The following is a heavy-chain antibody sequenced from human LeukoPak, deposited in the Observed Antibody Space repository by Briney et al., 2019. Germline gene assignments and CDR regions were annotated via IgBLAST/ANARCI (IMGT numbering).Heavy chain of an antibody. CDR1: GFTFSRYR. CDR3: ASSVLSIAAAGYYYYGMDV. Sequence: GGSLRLSCAASGFTFSRYRMNWVRPAPGKGLEWVANIKQDGSEKNYVDSVKGRFTISRDNAKNSLFLQMNSLRAEDTAVYYCASSVLSIAAAGYYYYGMDVWGQGTTVTVSS. J-gene: IGHJ6*02. CDR2: IKQDGSEK. V-gene: IGHV3-7*03. D-gene: IGHD6-13*01.